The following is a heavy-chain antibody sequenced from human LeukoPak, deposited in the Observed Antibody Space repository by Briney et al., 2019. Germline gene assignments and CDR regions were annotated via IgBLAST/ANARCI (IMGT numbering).Heavy chain of an antibody. D-gene: IGHD6-19*01. CDR1: GFTFSSYA. CDR3: AKATEWLVPNWFDP. Sequence: PVASLRLSCAASGFTFSSYAMSWVRQAPGKGLEWVSAISGSGGSTYYADSVKGRFTISRDNSKNTLYLQMNSLRAEDTAVYYCAKATEWLVPNWFDPWGQGTLVTVSS. CDR2: ISGSGGST. J-gene: IGHJ5*02. V-gene: IGHV3-23*01.